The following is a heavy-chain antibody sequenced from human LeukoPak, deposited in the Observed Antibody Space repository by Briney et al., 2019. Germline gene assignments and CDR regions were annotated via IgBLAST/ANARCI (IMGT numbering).Heavy chain of an antibody. D-gene: IGHD3-22*01. CDR3: ARDPKDETSGYYYFDS. J-gene: IGHJ4*02. V-gene: IGHV1-46*01. CDR2: INPSGGRT. Sequence: GGSLRLSCAASGFTFSSYAMHWVQQAPGQGLEWMGVINPSGGRTSYAQKFQGRVTMTRDMSTSTVYMELSSLRSEDTAVYYCARDPKDETSGYYYFDSWGQGTLVTVSS. CDR1: GFTFSSYA.